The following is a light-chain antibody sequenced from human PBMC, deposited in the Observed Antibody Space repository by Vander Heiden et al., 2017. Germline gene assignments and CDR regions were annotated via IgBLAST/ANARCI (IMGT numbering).Light chain of an antibody. CDR3: QQYNSFSPT. CDR1: QSMSSW. V-gene: IGKV1-5*01. J-gene: IGKJ4*01. CDR2: DAS. Sequence: DIQMTQSPSRLSASVGDRVIITCRASQSMSSWLAWYQQKPGKAPKLLIYDASSLESEVPSRFSGSGSGTEFTLTISSPQPDDFATYYCQQYNSFSPTFGGGTRVELK.